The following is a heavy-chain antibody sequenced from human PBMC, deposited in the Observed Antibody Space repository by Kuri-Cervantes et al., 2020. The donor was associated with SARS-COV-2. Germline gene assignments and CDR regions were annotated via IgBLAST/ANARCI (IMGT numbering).Heavy chain of an antibody. V-gene: IGHV3-30*18. CDR1: GFTFSSYG. D-gene: IGHD3-10*01. Sequence: LSLTCAASGFTFSSYGMHWVRQAPGKGLEWVAVISHDGSDRYYADSVKGRFTISRDNSKNTLYLQMNSLRAEDTAVYYCAKVWSGSYSHYYYYAMDVWGQGTTVTVSS. CDR2: ISHDGSDR. CDR3: AKVWSGSYSHYYYYAMDV. J-gene: IGHJ6*02.